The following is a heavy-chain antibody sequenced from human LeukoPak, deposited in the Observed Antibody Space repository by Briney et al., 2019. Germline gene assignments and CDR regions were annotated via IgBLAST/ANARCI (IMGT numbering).Heavy chain of an antibody. J-gene: IGHJ3*02. V-gene: IGHV3-11*04. CDR3: ASGNYYDSSGDAFDI. Sequence: GGSLRLSCAASGFTFCDYYMSWIRQAPWKGLEWVSYISSSGSTIYYADSVKGRFTISRDNAKNSLYLQMNSLGAEDTAVYYCASGNYYDSSGDAFDIWGQGTMVTVSS. CDR1: GFTFCDYY. CDR2: ISSSGSTI. D-gene: IGHD3-22*01.